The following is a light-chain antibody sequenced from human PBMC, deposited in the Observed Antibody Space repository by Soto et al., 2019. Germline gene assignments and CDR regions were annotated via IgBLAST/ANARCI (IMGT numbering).Light chain of an antibody. CDR2: AAS. CDR3: QQLSSYSS. J-gene: IGKJ5*01. CDR1: QDISRY. V-gene: IGKV1-9*01. Sequence: DIQLTQSPSFVSASVGERVTITCRASQDISRYLAWYQQKPGEAPKLLISAASTLHRGVPSRCSGSRSGTAFPLTVSYLLPKDFSTCCCQQLSSYSSVDQGTRLDSK.